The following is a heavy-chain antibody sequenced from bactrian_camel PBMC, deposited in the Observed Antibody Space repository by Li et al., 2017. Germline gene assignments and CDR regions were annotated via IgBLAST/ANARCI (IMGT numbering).Heavy chain of an antibody. J-gene: IGHJ4*01. D-gene: IGHD1*01. CDR1: GNSFSGYC. Sequence: HVQLVESGGGSVQSGGSLRLSCTASGNSFSGYCMGWFRQASGQEREGVAVLDSGGHTTYADSVKGRFTSSRDNAKNTLYLQMDTLEPEDTAMYYCAVDLDCAGPWESSYHGQGTQVTVS. CDR2: LDSGGHT. V-gene: IGHV3S53*01.